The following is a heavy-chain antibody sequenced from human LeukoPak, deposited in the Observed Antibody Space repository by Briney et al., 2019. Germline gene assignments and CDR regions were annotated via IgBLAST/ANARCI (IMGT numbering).Heavy chain of an antibody. D-gene: IGHD4-17*01. J-gene: IGHJ4*02. V-gene: IGHV3-23*01. CDR1: GFTFSTDV. CDR2: ISGSGGNT. CDR3: ATEKRSTTAYDY. Sequence: PGGSLRLSCAASGFTFSTDVMSWVRQAPGKGLGWVSDISGSGGNTHYADSVKGRFTISRDNSKNTLYLQMNSLRAEDTALYYCATEKRSTTAYDYWGQGTLVTVSS.